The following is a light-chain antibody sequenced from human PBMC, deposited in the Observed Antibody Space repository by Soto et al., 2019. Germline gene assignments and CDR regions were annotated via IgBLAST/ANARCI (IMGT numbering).Light chain of an antibody. CDR2: EGS. CDR1: SSDVGSYNL. J-gene: IGLJ2*01. Sequence: QSALTRPASVSGSPGQSITISCTGTSSDVGSYNLVSWYQQHPGKAPKLMIYEGSKRPSGVSNRFSGSKSGNTASLTISGLQAEDEADYYCCSYAGSVVFGGGTKLNVL. CDR3: CSYAGSVV. V-gene: IGLV2-23*01.